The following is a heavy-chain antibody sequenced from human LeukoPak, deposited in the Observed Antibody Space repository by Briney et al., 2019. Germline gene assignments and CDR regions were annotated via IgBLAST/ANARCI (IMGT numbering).Heavy chain of an antibody. D-gene: IGHD2-21*02. J-gene: IGHJ4*02. CDR2: IYSGGST. V-gene: IGHV3-53*01. CDR3: ARLVVTATHVDY. Sequence: GGSLRLSCAASGFTVSSNYMSWVRQAPGKGLEWVSVIYSGGSTYYADSVKGRFTISRDNSENTLYLQMNSLRAEDTAVYYCARLVVTATHVDYWGQGTLVTVSS. CDR1: GFTVSSNY.